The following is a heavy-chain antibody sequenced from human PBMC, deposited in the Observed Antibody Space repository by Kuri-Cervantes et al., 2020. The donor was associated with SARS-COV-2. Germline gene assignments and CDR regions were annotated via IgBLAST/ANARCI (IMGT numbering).Heavy chain of an antibody. CDR3: AREQGPMRTFDY. V-gene: IGHV3-30-3*01. Sequence: GESLKISCAASGFTFSSYAMHWVRQAPGKGLEWVAVISYDGSNKYYADSVKGRFTISRDNSKNTLYLQMNSLRAEDTAVYYCAREQGPMRTFDYWGQGTLVTVSS. CDR1: GFTFSSYA. D-gene: IGHD3/OR15-3a*01. J-gene: IGHJ4*02. CDR2: ISYDGSNK.